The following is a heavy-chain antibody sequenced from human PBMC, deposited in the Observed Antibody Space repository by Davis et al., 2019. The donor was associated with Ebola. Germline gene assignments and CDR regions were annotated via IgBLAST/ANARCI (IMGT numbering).Heavy chain of an antibody. CDR1: GFTFNKYE. D-gene: IGHD1-26*01. Sequence: GESLKISCAASGFTFNKYEMNWVRQAPGKGLEWVSGISGSGTSTYYADSVKGRFTIFRDNSKNTLYLQMNSLRVEDTAVYYCAKDQYSVTFYNYYGMDVWGQGTTVTVSS. CDR2: ISGSGTST. V-gene: IGHV3-23*01. J-gene: IGHJ6*02. CDR3: AKDQYSVTFYNYYGMDV.